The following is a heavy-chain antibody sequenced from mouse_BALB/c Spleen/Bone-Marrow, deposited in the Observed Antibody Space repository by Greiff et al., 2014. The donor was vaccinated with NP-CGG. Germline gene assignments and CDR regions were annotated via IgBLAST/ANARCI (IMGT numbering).Heavy chain of an antibody. CDR1: GYTFTDHA. CDR2: ISGYYGDA. D-gene: IGHD2-14*01. CDR3: ARSGKVRNAMDY. Sequence: QVQLQQPGAKLVRPGVSVKISCEGSGYTFTDHAIHWVKRSHAKSLEWIGVISGYYGDAIYNQKFKGKATMTVDKSSSTAYMELARLTSEDSAIYYCARSGKVRNAMDYWGQGTSVTVSS. J-gene: IGHJ4*01. V-gene: IGHV1S137*01.